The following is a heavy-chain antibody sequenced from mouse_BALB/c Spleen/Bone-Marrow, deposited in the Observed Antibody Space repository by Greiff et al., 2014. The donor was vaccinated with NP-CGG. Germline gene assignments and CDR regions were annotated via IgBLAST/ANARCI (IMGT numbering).Heavy chain of an antibody. Sequence: VQGVESGAELARPGASVKLSCKASGYTFTSYWIQWIKQRPGQGLEWIGAIYPGDGDTRYTQKFKGKATLTADKSSSTAYMQLSSLASEDSAVYYCARGDPFGYWGQGTTLTVSS. CDR3: ARGDPFGY. J-gene: IGHJ2*01. V-gene: IGHV1-87*01. CDR1: GYTFTSYW. CDR2: IYPGDGDT.